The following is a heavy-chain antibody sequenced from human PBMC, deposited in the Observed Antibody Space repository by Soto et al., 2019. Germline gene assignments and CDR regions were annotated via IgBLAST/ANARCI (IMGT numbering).Heavy chain of an antibody. V-gene: IGHV1-18*01. J-gene: IGHJ4*02. D-gene: IGHD1-1*01. CDR1: GYTFTNYG. CDR2: IRPYNGDT. Sequence: QVQLVQSGAEVKKPGASVKVSCKSSGYTFTNYGISWVRQAPGQGLECMGWIRPYNGDTNYAQKLQGRVTMTTDTSTGTAYIELRSLRSEDTAVYYCARGSTGMAPDYWGQGTLVTVSS. CDR3: ARGSTGMAPDY.